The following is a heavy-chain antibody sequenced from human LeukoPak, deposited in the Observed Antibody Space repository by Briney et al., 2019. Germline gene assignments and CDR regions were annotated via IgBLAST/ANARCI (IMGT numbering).Heavy chain of an antibody. J-gene: IGHJ6*02. CDR3: ARLQTVTDYYYGMDV. CDR2: IRYDGSNK. V-gene: IGHV3-30*02. CDR1: GFTFSNYG. Sequence: PGGSLRLSCAASGFTFSNYGMHWVRQTPGKGLEWVAFIRYDGSNKYYADSVKGRFTISRDNSKNTLYLQMNSLRAEDTAVYYCARLQTVTDYYYGMDVWGQGTTVTVSS. D-gene: IGHD4-17*01.